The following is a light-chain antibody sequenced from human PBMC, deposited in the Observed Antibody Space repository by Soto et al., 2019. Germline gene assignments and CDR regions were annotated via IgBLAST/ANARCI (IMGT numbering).Light chain of an antibody. V-gene: IGKV3-15*01. CDR2: GAS. CDR3: QQYNNWPPPYT. Sequence: EIVMTQSPATLSVSPGERATLSCRASQSVSSNLAWYQQKPGQAPRLLIYGASTRATGIPARFSGSGSGTECTLTISRLQSEDFAVYYCQQYNNWPPPYTFGQGTKLEIK. CDR1: QSVSSN. J-gene: IGKJ2*01.